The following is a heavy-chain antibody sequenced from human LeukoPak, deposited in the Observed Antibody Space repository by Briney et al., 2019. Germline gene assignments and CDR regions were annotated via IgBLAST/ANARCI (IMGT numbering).Heavy chain of an antibody. CDR1: GFTFSDYY. Sequence: PGGSLRLSCAASGFTFSDYYMSWIRQAPGKGLEWVSYISSSSSYTNYADSVKGRFTISRDNAKNSLYLQMNSLRAEDTAVYYCAREGAVAGSYYYYGMDVWGQGTTVTVSS. D-gene: IGHD6-19*01. CDR2: ISSSSSYT. J-gene: IGHJ6*02. V-gene: IGHV3-11*06. CDR3: AREGAVAGSYYYYGMDV.